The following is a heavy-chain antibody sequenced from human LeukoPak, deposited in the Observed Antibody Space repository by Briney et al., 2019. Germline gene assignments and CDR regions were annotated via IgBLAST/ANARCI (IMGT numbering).Heavy chain of an antibody. J-gene: IGHJ6*03. V-gene: IGHV4-38-2*01. CDR3: ARHRGDNSNPRYYFYYMDV. CDR2: MYHRGST. CDR1: GHSISSGYY. Sequence: SETLSLTCSVSGHSISSGYYWGWIRQPPGKGLEWIGTMYHRGSTYYNPSLKSRVTMSGDTFKNHFSLKLSSVIAADAAVYYCARHRGDNSNPRYYFYYMDVWGKGTTVTVSS. D-gene: IGHD4-11*01.